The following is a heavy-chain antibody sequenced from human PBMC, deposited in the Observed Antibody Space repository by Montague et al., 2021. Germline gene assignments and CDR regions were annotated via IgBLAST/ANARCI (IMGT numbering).Heavy chain of an antibody. D-gene: IGHD2-15*01. CDR3: ARGLYVAVLLVATGWFDA. V-gene: IGHV4-39*07. CDR2: IYYSGST. Sequence: ETLSLTCNVSGGAISSSSCYWGWIRQPPGKGLEWIGSIYYSGSTYYSPSLKSRVTISADTSQKQFSLKLRSVTAADTAVYYCARGLYVAVLLVATGWFDAWGQGTLVTVSS. J-gene: IGHJ5*02. CDR1: GGAISSSSCY.